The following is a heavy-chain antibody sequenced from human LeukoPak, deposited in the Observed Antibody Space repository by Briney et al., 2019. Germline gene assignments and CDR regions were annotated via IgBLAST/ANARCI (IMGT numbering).Heavy chain of an antibody. D-gene: IGHD5/OR15-5a*01. CDR2: ISGDGGRT. CDR3: AKDVSGSIDS. CDR1: GFIFSDYN. J-gene: IGHJ4*02. V-gene: IGHV3-43*02. Sequence: GALRLSCAASGFIFSDYNMHWVRQVPGKGLEWVSIISGDGGRTSYADSVKGRVTISRDNGENSLYLQMNSLRTEDTAFYYCAKDVSGSIDSWGQGTLVTVSS.